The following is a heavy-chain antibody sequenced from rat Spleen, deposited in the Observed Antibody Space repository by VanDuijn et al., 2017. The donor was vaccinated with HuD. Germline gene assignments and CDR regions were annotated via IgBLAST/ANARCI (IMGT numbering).Heavy chain of an antibody. D-gene: IGHD1-10*01. CDR2: MWYDGDT. J-gene: IGHJ4*01. Sequence: QVQLKESGPGLVQPSQTLSLTCTVSGFSLTSYHVHWVRQPPGKGLEWMGVMWYDGDTAYNSALKSRLSISRDTSKSQVFLKMSSLQTEDTATYYCATYNNYEEYYVMDAWGQGASVTVSS. V-gene: IGHV2-32*01. CDR3: ATYNNYEEYYVMDA. CDR1: GFSLTSYH.